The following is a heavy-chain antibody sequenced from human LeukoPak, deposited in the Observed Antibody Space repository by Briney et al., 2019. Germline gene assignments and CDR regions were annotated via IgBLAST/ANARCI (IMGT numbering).Heavy chain of an antibody. CDR1: GFTFSNYA. J-gene: IGHJ5*02. CDR3: AKFGSSSWTRYFDP. CDR2: ISGSGDGT. D-gene: IGHD6-13*01. V-gene: IGHV3-23*01. Sequence: PGGSLRLSWAASGFTFSNYAMSWVRQAPGKGLEWVSAISGSGDGTYYPDSVKDRFIISRDNSKNTLYLQMNSLRAEDTAIYYCAKFGSSSWTRYFDPWGQGTLVTVSS.